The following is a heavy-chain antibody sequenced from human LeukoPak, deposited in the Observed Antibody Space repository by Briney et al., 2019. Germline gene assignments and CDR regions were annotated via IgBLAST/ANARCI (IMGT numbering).Heavy chain of an antibody. D-gene: IGHD6-13*01. CDR2: ISDSGDST. J-gene: IGHJ4*02. V-gene: IGHV3-23*01. CDR3: AKGKYSGSWYFDY. CDR1: GFTFSSYA. Sequence: PGGSLRLSCAASGFTFSSYALTWVRQAPGKGLEWVSSISDSGDSTFYAPSVKGRFTISRDNSKNTLYLQMNSLRAEDTAIYYCAKGKYSGSWYFDYWGQGSLVTVSS.